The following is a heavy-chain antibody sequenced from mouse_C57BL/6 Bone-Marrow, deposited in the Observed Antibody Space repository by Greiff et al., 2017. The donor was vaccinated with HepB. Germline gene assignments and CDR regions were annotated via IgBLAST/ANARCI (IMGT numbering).Heavy chain of an antibody. CDR3: ARGIYGYFDV. CDR1: GYTFNDYY. CDR2: INPNNGGT. J-gene: IGHJ1*03. Sequence: EVKLVESGPELVKPGASVKISCKASGYTFNDYYMNWVKQSHGKSLEWIGDINPNNGGTSYNQKFKGKATLTVDKSSSTAYMELRSLTSEDSAVYYCARGIYGYFDVWGTGTTVTVSS. V-gene: IGHV1-26*01.